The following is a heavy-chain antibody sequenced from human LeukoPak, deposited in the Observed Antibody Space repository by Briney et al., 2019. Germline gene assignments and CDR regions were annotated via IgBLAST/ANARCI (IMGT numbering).Heavy chain of an antibody. J-gene: IGHJ6*03. CDR1: GGSISSYY. Sequence: SETLSLTCTVSGGSISSYYWSWIRQPPGKGLEWIGEINHSGSTNYNPSLKSRVTISVDTSKNQFSLKLSSVTAADTAVYYCARAPRGSYYGYYYYYMDVWGKGTTVTVSS. CDR3: ARAPRGSYYGYYYYYMDV. CDR2: INHSGST. D-gene: IGHD1-26*01. V-gene: IGHV4-34*01.